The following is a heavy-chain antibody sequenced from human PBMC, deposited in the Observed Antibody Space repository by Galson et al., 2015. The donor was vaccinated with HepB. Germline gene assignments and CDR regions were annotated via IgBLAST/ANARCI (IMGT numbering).Heavy chain of an antibody. D-gene: IGHD6-13*01. J-gene: IGHJ4*02. CDR2: VSGSGGST. CDR1: GFTFSSYA. Sequence: SLRLSCAASGFTFSSYAMSWVRQAPGKGLEWVSAVSGSGGSTYYADSVRGRFTISRDHSKNTLYLQMNSLRAEDTAVYYCAKDLHALTAAPHVNWGQGTLVTVSS. V-gene: IGHV3-23*01. CDR3: AKDLHALTAAPHVN.